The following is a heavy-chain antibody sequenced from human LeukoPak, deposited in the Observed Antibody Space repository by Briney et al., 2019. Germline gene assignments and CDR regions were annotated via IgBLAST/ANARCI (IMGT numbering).Heavy chain of an antibody. J-gene: IGHJ3*02. CDR2: MNPNSGNT. D-gene: IGHD6-13*01. CDR1: GYTFTSYD. V-gene: IGHV1-8*01. CDR3: ARVSISSSWCFSSPDAFDI. Sequence: ASVKVSCKASGYTFTSYDINWVRQATGQGLEWMGWMNPNSGNTGYAQKFQGRVTMTRNTSISTAYMELSSLRSEDTAVYYCARVSISSSWCFSSPDAFDIWGQGTMVTVSS.